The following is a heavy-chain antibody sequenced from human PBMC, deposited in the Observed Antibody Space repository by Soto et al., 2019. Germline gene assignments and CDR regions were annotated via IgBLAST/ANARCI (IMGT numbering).Heavy chain of an antibody. CDR1: GFTLSRFA. J-gene: IGHJ4*02. Sequence: PGGSLRLSCTASGFTLSRFAMHWVRQAPGKGLEWVSATSHDDSNRYYADSVQGRFTISRDNSKNTLYLQMNSLKVEDTAVYYCVTGEAFYYDTSRYWGQGTLVTVSS. D-gene: IGHD3-22*01. CDR3: VTGEAFYYDTSRY. CDR2: TSHDDSNR. V-gene: IGHV3-30*01.